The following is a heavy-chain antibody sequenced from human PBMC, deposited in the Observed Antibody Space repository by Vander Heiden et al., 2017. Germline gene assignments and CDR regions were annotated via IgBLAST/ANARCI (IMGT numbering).Heavy chain of an antibody. CDR1: GYTFTSYD. D-gene: IGHD3-22*01. CDR3: ARGRYYDSSGKGDLDY. J-gene: IGHJ4*02. CDR2: MNPNSGNT. Sequence: QVQPVQSGAEVKKPGASVKVSRKASGYTFTSYDINWVRQATGQGLEWMGWMNPNSGNTGYTQKFQGRVTMTRNTSISTAYMELSSLSSEDMAVYYCARGRYYDSSGKGDLDYWGQGTLVTVSS. V-gene: IGHV1-8*01.